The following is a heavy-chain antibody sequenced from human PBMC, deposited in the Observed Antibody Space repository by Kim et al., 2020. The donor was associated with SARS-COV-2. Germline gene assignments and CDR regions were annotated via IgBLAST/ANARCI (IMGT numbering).Heavy chain of an antibody. CDR1: GYTFTSYY. CDR2: INPSGGST. Sequence: ASVKVSCKASGYTFTSYYMHWVRQAPGQGLEWMGIINPSGGSTSYAQKFQGRVTMTRDTSTSTVYMELSSLRSEDTAVYYCARWASQYYYYYGMDVWGQGTTVTVSS. CDR3: ARWASQYYYYYGMDV. V-gene: IGHV1-46*01. J-gene: IGHJ6*02.